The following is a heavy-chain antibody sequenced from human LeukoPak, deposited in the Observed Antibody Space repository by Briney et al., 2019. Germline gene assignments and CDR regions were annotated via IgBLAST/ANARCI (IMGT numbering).Heavy chain of an antibody. D-gene: IGHD3-9*01. CDR1: GGSISSGGYY. V-gene: IGHV4-31*03. CDR2: IYYNGST. J-gene: IGHJ5*02. CDR3: AREVRRSLTGYYYGFDP. Sequence: SETLSLTCTVSGGSISSGGYYWSWIRQHPGKGLEWIGYIYYNGSTYYNPSLKSRVTISVDTSKNQFSLKLSSVTAADTAVYYCAREVRRSLTGYYYGFDPWGQGTLVTVSS.